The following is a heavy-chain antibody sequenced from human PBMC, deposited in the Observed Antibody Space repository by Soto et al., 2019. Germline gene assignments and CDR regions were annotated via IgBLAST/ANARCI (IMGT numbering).Heavy chain of an antibody. J-gene: IGHJ6*02. Sequence: QVQLVESGGGVVQPGRSLRLSCAASGFTFSSYGMHWVRQAPGKGLEWVAVISYDGSNKYYADSVKGRFTISRDNSKNTLYLQMNRLRAEDTAVYYCANAEQGGGYGLAVWGQGTTVTVSS. CDR1: GFTFSSYG. CDR3: ANAEQGGGYGLAV. CDR2: ISYDGSNK. V-gene: IGHV3-30*18. D-gene: IGHD2-15*01.